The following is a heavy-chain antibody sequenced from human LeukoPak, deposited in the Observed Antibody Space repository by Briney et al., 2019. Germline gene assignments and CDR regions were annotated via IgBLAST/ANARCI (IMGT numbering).Heavy chain of an antibody. J-gene: IGHJ6*04. CDR2: IWYDGSNQ. V-gene: IGHV3-33*01. D-gene: IGHD2-2*01. CDR1: GFTFSSYG. CDR3: AREEVVPAAMGEYYYYGTDV. Sequence: GGSLRLSCAASGFTFSSYGMHWVRQAPGKGLEWVAVIWYDGSNQYYAHPVKGRFTLSRDNSKNTLYLQMNSLRAEDTAVYYCAREEVVPAAMGEYYYYGTDVSGKAPSVTVSS.